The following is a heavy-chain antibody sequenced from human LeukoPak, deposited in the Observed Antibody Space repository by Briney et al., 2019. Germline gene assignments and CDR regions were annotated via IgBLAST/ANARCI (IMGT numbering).Heavy chain of an antibody. CDR2: ISYDGSNK. CDR3: AKDEADYVGNFQD. J-gene: IGHJ4*02. V-gene: IGHV3-30*18. Sequence: GGSLRLSCAASGFTFSSYGIHWVRQAPGKGLEWVAVISYDGSNKYYADSVKGRFTISRDNSKNTLYLQMNSLRAEDTAMYYCAKDEADYVGNFQDWGQGTLVTVSS. D-gene: IGHD4-23*01. CDR1: GFTFSSYG.